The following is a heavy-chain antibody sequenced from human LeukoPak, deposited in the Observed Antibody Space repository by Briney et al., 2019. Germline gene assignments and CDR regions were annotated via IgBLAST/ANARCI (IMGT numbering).Heavy chain of an antibody. Sequence: ASVKVSCKASGYTFTGYYIHWVRQAPGQGLEWMGWINPHSGGTNYAQKFQGGVTMTRDTSITTAYMELSSLRSEDTAVYYCARGPYTYYYDSSGYSAYYFDYWGQGTLVTVSS. CDR2: INPHSGGT. D-gene: IGHD3-22*01. CDR1: GYTFTGYY. J-gene: IGHJ4*02. CDR3: ARGPYTYYYDSSGYSAYYFDY. V-gene: IGHV1-2*02.